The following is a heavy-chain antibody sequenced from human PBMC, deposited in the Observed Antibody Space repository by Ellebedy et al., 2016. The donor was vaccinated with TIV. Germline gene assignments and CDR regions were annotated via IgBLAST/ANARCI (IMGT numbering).Heavy chain of an antibody. V-gene: IGHV3-23*01. Sequence: GGSLRLXCVASGFTFSSYAMSWVRQAPGKGLEWVSTISHSDGSTYYIDSVKGRFTISSDNSKNTLFLQMNSLRAEDTALYYCARRGGSGWGGFDIWGQGTMVTVSS. J-gene: IGHJ3*02. D-gene: IGHD6-19*01. CDR2: ISHSDGST. CDR1: GFTFSSYA. CDR3: ARRGGSGWGGFDI.